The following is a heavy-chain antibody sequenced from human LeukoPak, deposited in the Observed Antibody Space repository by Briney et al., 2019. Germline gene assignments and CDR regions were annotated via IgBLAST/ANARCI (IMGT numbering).Heavy chain of an antibody. CDR2: IKSDGSST. Sequence: GGSLRLSCAASGFTFSSYWMSWVRQAPGKGLVWVSRIKSDGSSTTYADSVKGRFTLSRDNAKNTLYLQMNSLRAEDTAVYYCARAQLAGLYYFDYWGQGTLVSVSS. CDR1: GFTFSSYW. CDR3: ARAQLAGLYYFDY. V-gene: IGHV3-74*01. J-gene: IGHJ4*02. D-gene: IGHD1-1*01.